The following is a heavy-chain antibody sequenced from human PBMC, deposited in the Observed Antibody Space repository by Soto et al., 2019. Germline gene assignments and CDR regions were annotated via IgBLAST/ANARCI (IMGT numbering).Heavy chain of an antibody. V-gene: IGHV3-48*01. J-gene: IGHJ5*02. D-gene: IGHD6-13*01. CDR2: ISSSSSTI. CDR3: ARHPERIAEIGWFDP. CDR1: GFTFSSYS. Sequence: EVQLVESGGGLVQPGGSLRLSCAASGFTFSSYSMNWVSQAPGKGLEWVSYISSSSSTIYYADSVKGRFTISRDNAKNSLYLQMNSLRAEDTAGYYCARHPERIAEIGWFDPWGQGTLVTVSS.